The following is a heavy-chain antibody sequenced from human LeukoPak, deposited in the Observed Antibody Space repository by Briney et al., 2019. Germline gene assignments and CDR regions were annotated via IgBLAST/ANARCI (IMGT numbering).Heavy chain of an antibody. V-gene: IGHV4-59*01. Sequence: SETLSLTCAVSGASISSYYWSWIRQPPGKGLEWIGYIFYSGSTLYNPSLQSRVTISVDTSKNQFSLKLTSVTAADTAVYYCASGPYPAAGTDHQFDYWGQGTLVTVSS. CDR3: ASGPYPAAGTDHQFDY. D-gene: IGHD6-13*01. CDR2: IFYSGST. J-gene: IGHJ4*02. CDR1: GASISSYY.